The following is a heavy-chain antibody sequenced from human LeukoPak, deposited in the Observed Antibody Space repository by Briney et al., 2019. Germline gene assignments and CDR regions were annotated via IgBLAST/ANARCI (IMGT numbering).Heavy chain of an antibody. Sequence: GRSLRLSCAASGFTFDDYAMHWVRQAPGKGLEWVSGISWNSGSIGYADSVKGRFTISRDNAKNSLYLQMNSLRAEDMALYYRAKGLDSSAYYYFDYWGQGTLVTVSS. CDR1: GFTFDDYA. V-gene: IGHV3-9*03. CDR3: AKGLDSSAYYYFDY. CDR2: ISWNSGSI. J-gene: IGHJ4*02. D-gene: IGHD6-19*01.